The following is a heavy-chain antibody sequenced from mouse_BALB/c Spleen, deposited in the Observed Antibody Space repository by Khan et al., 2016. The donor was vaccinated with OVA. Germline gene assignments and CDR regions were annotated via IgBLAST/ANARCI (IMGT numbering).Heavy chain of an antibody. D-gene: IGHD2-13*01. V-gene: IGHV1S135*01. J-gene: IGHJ3*01. CDR2: IDPFSGDT. Sequence: QLQQSGPELLKPGTSLKISCASSGFSFTTYYIPWVIQSHDKILEWLGHIDPFSGDTNSNHKFTGKATLTIDKSTSTAYIHLSKLTAEDSAIYYCIRQGEVTCFAYWGQGTLVTVSA. CDR3: IRQGEVTCFAY. CDR1: GFSFTTYY.